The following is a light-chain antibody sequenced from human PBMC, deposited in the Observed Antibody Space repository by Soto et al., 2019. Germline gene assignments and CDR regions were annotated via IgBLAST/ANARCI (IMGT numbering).Light chain of an antibody. J-gene: IGLJ2*01. CDR3: SSYTSSSTLV. Sequence: QSALTQPASVSGSPGQSITISCTGTTSDVGAYNYVSWYQQHPGKAPKLMIFEVNNRPSGVSNRFSGSKSGNTASLAISGLQAEDEADYYCSSYTSSSTLVFGGGTKLTVI. V-gene: IGLV2-14*01. CDR1: TSDVGAYNY. CDR2: EVN.